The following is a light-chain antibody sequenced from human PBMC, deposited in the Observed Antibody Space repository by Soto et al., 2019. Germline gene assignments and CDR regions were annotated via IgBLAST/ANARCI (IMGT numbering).Light chain of an antibody. Sequence: EIVLTQSPATLSLSPGERATLSCRASQNVSSNLLVWYQQHPGQAPRLLIYGASSRATGTPDRFSGSGSGTDFSLTIRRLEPDDFAVYYCQQHGTTFGQGTKVDIK. CDR2: GAS. J-gene: IGKJ1*01. V-gene: IGKV3-20*01. CDR3: QQHGTT. CDR1: QNVSSNL.